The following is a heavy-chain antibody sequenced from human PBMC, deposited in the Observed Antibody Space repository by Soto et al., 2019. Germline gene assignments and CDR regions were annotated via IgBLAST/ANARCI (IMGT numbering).Heavy chain of an antibody. J-gene: IGHJ5*02. Sequence: SETNCLTSTVADGNIISSGCYWGRKKKPPGKGLEWIGSIYYSGSTYYNPSLKSRVTISVDTSKNQFSLKLSSVTAADTAVYYCASLLRITMVRGVISWFDPWGQGTLVTVSS. D-gene: IGHD3-10*01. CDR3: ASLLRITMVRGVISWFDP. CDR1: DGNIISSGCY. CDR2: IYYSGST. V-gene: IGHV4-39*01.